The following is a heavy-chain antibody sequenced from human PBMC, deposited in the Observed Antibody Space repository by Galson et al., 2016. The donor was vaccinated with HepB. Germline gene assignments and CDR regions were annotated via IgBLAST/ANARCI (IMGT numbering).Heavy chain of an antibody. Sequence: SLRLSCAASGFTFSSYTMTWVRQAPGKGLEWVSSISSSSKYIYYADSVKGRFNISRDNAKSSLFLQMDSVRAEDTAVYYCARVFDFWSSPSNYNYYMDVWGKGTSVTVSS. D-gene: IGHD3-3*01. CDR3: ARVFDFWSSPSNYNYYMDV. J-gene: IGHJ6*03. CDR1: GFTFSSYT. CDR2: ISSSSKYI. V-gene: IGHV3-21*01.